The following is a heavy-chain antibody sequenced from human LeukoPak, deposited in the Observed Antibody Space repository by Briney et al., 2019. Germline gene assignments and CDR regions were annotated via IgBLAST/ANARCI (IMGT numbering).Heavy chain of an antibody. CDR1: GFTFSSYE. CDR2: ISGSGSTM. J-gene: IGHJ4*02. CDR3: ARGSGFGV. Sequence: GGSLRLSCAASGFTFSSYEMNWVRQAPGKGLEWVSYISGSGSTMYYADSVKGRFTISRDNAKNSLYLQMNSLRAEDTAVYYCARGSGFGVWGQGTLVTVSS. D-gene: IGHD3-9*01. V-gene: IGHV3-48*03.